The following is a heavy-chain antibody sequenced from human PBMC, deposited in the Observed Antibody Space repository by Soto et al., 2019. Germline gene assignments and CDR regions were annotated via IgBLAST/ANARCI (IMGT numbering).Heavy chain of an antibody. V-gene: IGHV1-69*13. Sequence: GASVKVSCKASGGTFSSFGISWVRQAPGQGLEWMGGIISVFGRPNYAQRFRGRLTITADESTNTSYMELIDLTSEDTAVYYCAREASGYDFWGQGTQVTVSS. J-gene: IGHJ1*01. CDR1: GGTFSSFG. D-gene: IGHD5-12*01. CDR3: AREASGYDF. CDR2: IISVFGRP.